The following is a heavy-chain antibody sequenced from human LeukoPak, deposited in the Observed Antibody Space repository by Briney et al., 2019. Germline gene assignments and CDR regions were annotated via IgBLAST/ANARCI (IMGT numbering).Heavy chain of an antibody. Sequence: SETLSLTCAVYGGSFSGYYWSWIRQPPGKGLEWIGEINHSGSTNYNPSLKGRVTISVDTSKNQFSLKLSSVTAADTAVYYCARRERVITFGGVIVIGPLDYWGQGTLVTVSS. J-gene: IGHJ4*02. CDR1: GGSFSGYY. D-gene: IGHD3-16*02. CDR2: INHSGST. CDR3: ARRERVITFGGVIVIGPLDY. V-gene: IGHV4-34*01.